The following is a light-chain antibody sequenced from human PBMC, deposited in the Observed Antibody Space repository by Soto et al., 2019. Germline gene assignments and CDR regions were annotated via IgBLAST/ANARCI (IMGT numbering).Light chain of an antibody. V-gene: IGKV3-20*01. CDR1: QSVSSRF. CDR2: GAS. Sequence: EIVLTQSPGTLPLSPGERATLSCRASQSVSSRFLAWYQQKPGQAPRLLMYGASSRTTGIRDRFSRTGSGTDFALTISRLEPEDFAVYFFQQYGSSPYTFGLGTKLEIK. CDR3: QQYGSSPYT. J-gene: IGKJ2*01.